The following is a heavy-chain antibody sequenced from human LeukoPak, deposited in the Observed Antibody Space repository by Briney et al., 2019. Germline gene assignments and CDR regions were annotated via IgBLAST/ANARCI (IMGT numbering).Heavy chain of an antibody. D-gene: IGHD6-13*01. CDR1: GGSIDSNS. CDR3: ARRSSSWKNWFDP. CDR2: IYYSGTT. J-gene: IGHJ5*02. Sequence: PSETLSLTCTVSGGSIDSNSWTWIRQPPGKGLEWIGYIYYSGTTNYNPSLTSRVTMSVDMSKNQLSLKLSSVTAADTAVYYCARRSSSWKNWFDPWGQGTLVTVSS. V-gene: IGHV4-59*01.